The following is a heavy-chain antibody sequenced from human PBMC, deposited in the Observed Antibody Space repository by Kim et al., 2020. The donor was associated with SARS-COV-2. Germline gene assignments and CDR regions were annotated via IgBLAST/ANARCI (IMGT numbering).Heavy chain of an antibody. V-gene: IGHV1-46*01. Sequence: SVKVSCKASGYTFTSYYMHWVRQAPGQGLEWMGIINPSGGSTSYAQKFQGRVTMTRDTSTSTVYMELSSLRSEDTAVYYCARDLGSGFDWLSHPLDYWGQGTLVTVSS. CDR1: GYTFTSYY. CDR2: INPSGGST. J-gene: IGHJ4*02. CDR3: ARDLGSGFDWLSHPLDY. D-gene: IGHD3-9*01.